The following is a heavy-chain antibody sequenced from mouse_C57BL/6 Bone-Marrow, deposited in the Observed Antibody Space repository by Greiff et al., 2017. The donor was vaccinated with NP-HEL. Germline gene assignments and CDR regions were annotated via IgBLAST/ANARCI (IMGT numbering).Heavy chain of an antibody. CDR2: IYPGDGDT. J-gene: IGHJ4*01. CDR3: ARGGKDYAMDY. V-gene: IGHV1-82*01. CDR1: GYAFSSSW. Sequence: QVQLQQSGPELVKPGASVKISCKASGYAFSSSWMNWVKQRPGKGLEWIGRIYPGDGDTNYNGKFKGKATLTVDKSSSTAYMQLSSLTSEDSAVYFCARGGKDYAMDYWGQGTSVTVSS. D-gene: IGHD2-1*01.